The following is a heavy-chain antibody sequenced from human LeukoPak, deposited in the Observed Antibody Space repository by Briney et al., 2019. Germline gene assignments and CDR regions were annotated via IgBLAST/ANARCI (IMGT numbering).Heavy chain of an antibody. CDR2: MDTDGRTT. D-gene: IGHD6-25*01. CDR1: GFPFGNFW. J-gene: IGHJ5*02. V-gene: IGHV3-74*01. CDR3: ATDVTGSEDR. Sequence: GGSLRLSCVVSGFPFGNFWMHWVRQVPGKGLVWVARMDTDGRTTDYADAVKGRFTTTRDNARKTLYLQMRSLRADDTALYYCATDVTGSEDRWGQGTLVTVSS.